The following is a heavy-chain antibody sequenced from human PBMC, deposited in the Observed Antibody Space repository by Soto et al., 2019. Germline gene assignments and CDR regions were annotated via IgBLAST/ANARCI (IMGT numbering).Heavy chain of an antibody. Sequence: PSETLSLTCTVSGGSVSSGSYYWSWIRQPPGKGLEWIGYIHYSGSTHYNPSLESRVTMSVDTSRNQFYLKLSSVTAADTAVYYCARGRYYYDSRIDCWGQGTLVTVSS. CDR2: IHYSGST. V-gene: IGHV4-61*01. CDR1: GGSVSSGSYY. D-gene: IGHD3-22*01. CDR3: ARGRYYYDSRIDC. J-gene: IGHJ4*02.